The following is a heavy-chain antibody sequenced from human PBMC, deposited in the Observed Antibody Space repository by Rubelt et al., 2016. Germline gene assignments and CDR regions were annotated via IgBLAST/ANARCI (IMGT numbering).Heavy chain of an antibody. CDR1: GGTFSRYV. CDR3: ARPPDVYGVDV. J-gene: IGHJ6*02. CDR2: IVTILHVT. V-gene: IGHV1-69*04. Sequence: KPGSSVKVSCKASGGTFSRYVINWVRQAPGQGLEWMGRIVTILHVTNYAQKVRGRVTMTADKSTSTAYMERTSLRSEDTAVYYCARPPDVYGVDVWGQGTTVTVSS.